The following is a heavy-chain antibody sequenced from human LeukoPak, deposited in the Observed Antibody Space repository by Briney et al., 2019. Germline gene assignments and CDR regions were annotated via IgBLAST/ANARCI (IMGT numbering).Heavy chain of an antibody. V-gene: IGHV1-18*04. D-gene: IGHD3-9*01. CDR3: ARVPTYYDILTGYYNVNWFDP. CDR2: ISAYNGNT. Sequence: ASVKVSCKASGYTFTGYYMHWVRQAPGQGLEWMGWISAYNGNTNYAQKLQGRVTMTTDTSTSTAYMELRSLRSDDTAVYYCARVPTYYDILTGYYNVNWFDPWGQGTLVTVSS. J-gene: IGHJ5*02. CDR1: GYTFTGYY.